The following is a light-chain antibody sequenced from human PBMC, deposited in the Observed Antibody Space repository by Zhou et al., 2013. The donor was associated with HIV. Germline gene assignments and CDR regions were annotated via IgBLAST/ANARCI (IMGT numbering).Light chain of an antibody. J-gene: IGKJ4*01. CDR3: QRLGGSPPFT. V-gene: IGKV3-11*01. Sequence: EIVLTQSPATLSLSPGERATLSCRASQSVSSYLAWYQQKPGQAPRLLIYDASNRATGIPDRFTGSGSGTDFALTIKRLEPEDFAVYYCQRLGGSPPFTFGGGTKVEI. CDR1: QSVSSY. CDR2: DAS.